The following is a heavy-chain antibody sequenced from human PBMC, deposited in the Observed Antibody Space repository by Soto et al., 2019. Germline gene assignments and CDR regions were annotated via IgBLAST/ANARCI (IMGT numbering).Heavy chain of an antibody. Sequence: GSLRLSCAASGFTFSSYAMSWIRQPPGKGLEWIGEINHSGSTNYNPSLKSRVTISVDTSKNQFSLKLSSVTAADTAVYYCARGLRYFDWLLPTVPNDAFDIWGQGTMVTVSS. D-gene: IGHD3-9*01. J-gene: IGHJ3*02. CDR1: GFTFSSYA. V-gene: IGHV4-34*01. CDR2: INHSGST. CDR3: ARGLRYFDWLLPTVPNDAFDI.